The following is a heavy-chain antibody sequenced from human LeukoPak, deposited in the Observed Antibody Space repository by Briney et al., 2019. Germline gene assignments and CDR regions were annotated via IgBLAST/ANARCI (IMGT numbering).Heavy chain of an antibody. CDR1: GFTFSNYW. V-gene: IGHV3-7*01. CDR3: ARDEGYSYGYPLDY. D-gene: IGHD5-18*01. J-gene: IGHJ4*02. CDR2: IQQHGSET. Sequence: GGSLRLSCEGSGFTFSNYWMSWVRQAPGKGLEWVANIQQHGSETYYGDSVKGRFTISRDNAKNTLYLQMNSLRAEDTAVYYCARDEGYSYGYPLDYWGQGTLVTVSS.